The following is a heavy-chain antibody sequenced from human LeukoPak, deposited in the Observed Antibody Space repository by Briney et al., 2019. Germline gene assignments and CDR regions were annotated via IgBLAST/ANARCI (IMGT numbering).Heavy chain of an antibody. J-gene: IGHJ6*03. V-gene: IGHV3-23*01. CDR1: GFTFSSYA. CDR2: ISGSGGST. Sequence: TGGSLRLSCAASGFTFSSYAMSRVRQAQGQGLEWVSAISGSGGSTYYADSVKGRFTISRDNSKNTLYLQMNSLRAEDTAVYYCAKGRITIFGVVMDYYYYMDVWGKGTTVTVSS. D-gene: IGHD3-3*01. CDR3: AKGRITIFGVVMDYYYYMDV.